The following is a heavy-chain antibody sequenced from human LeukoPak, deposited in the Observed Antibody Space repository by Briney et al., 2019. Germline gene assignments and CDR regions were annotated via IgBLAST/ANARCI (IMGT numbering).Heavy chain of an antibody. CDR1: GGSISSGGYY. D-gene: IGHD4-17*01. V-gene: IGHV4-31*11. CDR2: IYYSGST. J-gene: IGHJ6*02. CDR3: ARSYVDYVQNHDGMDG. Sequence: SGTLSLTYAVSGGSISSGGYYWSWIRQHPGKGLEWIGYIYYSGSTYYNPSRKSRVTISVDTSKNQLSLKLSSVTAADTAVYYCARSYVDYVQNHDGMDGWSQGTTATVPS.